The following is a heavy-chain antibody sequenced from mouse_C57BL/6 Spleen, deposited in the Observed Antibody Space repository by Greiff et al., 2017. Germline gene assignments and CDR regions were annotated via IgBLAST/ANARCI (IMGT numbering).Heavy chain of an antibody. D-gene: IGHD1-1*01. CDR2: IDPSDSNT. CDR3: ARGGRSDVDDMED. V-gene: IGHV1-50*01. J-gene: IGHJ4*01. Sequence: QVQLQQPGAELVKPGASVKLSCKASGYTFTSYWMQWVKQRPGQGLEWIGEIDPSDSNTNYNQKFKGKAKLTVDTYDSKAYMQRSSLKSEDDEGEEWARGGRSDVDDMEDGGKGTAVT. CDR1: GYTFTSYW.